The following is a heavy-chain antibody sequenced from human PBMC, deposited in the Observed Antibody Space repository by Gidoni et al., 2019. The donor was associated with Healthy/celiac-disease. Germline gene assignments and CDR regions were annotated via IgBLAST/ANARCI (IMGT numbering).Heavy chain of an antibody. CDR2: INSDGSST. J-gene: IGHJ6*03. V-gene: IGHV3-74*01. D-gene: IGHD1-7*01. Sequence: EVQLVESGGGLVQPGGSLRLSCAASGFTFSSYWMHWVRQAPGKGLVWVSRINSDGSSTSYADSVKGRFTISRDNAKNTLYLQMNSLRAEDTAVYYCARVTDWNYAGGYYYMDVWGKGTTVTVSS. CDR3: ARVTDWNYAGGYYYMDV. CDR1: GFTFSSYW.